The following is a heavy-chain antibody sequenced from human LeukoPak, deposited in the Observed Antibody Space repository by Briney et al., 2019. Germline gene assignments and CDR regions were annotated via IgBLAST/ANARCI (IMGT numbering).Heavy chain of an antibody. Sequence: ASVKVSCKASVYTFTIYGISCVRQAPGQGLEWMGWISAYNGNTNYAQKLQGRVTMTTDTSTSTAYMELRSLRSDDTAVYCCAREDTAMVTPIHWGEGTLVTVSS. CDR2: ISAYNGNT. CDR3: AREDTAMVTPIH. D-gene: IGHD5-18*01. V-gene: IGHV1-18*01. CDR1: VYTFTIYG. J-gene: IGHJ4*02.